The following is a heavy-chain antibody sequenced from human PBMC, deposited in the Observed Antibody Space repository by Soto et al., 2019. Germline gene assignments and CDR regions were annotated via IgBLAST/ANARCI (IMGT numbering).Heavy chain of an antibody. CDR3: AREGPAPYYYYGMDV. Sequence: QVQLVQSGGEVKKPGASVKVSCKTSGYSFTTYGISWVRQAPGQGLEWMGWISGYNGNTHYAQKFQGRVSMTTDTSTRTAFMGLRSLRSDDTGVYYCAREGPAPYYYYGMDVWGQGTTVTVSS. CDR1: GYSFTTYG. J-gene: IGHJ6*02. CDR2: ISGYNGNT. V-gene: IGHV1-18*01.